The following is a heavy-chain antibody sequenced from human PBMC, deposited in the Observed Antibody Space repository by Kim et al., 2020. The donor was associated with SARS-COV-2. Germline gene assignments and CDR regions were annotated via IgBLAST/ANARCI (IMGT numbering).Heavy chain of an antibody. J-gene: IGHJ4*02. V-gene: IGHV4-59*01. CDR3: ARDLVGFDY. CDR2: IYYSGST. Sequence: SETLSRTCTVSGGSISSYYWSWIRQPPGKGLEWIGYIYYSGSTNYNPSLKSRVTISVDTSKNQFSLKLSSVSAADTAVYYCARDLVGFDYWGQGTLVTVSS. D-gene: IGHD2-15*01. CDR1: GGSISSYY.